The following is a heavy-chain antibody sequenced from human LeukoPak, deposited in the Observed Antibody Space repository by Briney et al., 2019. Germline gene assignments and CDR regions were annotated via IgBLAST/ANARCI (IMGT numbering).Heavy chain of an antibody. D-gene: IGHD3-22*01. CDR1: GGSFSGYY. V-gene: IGHV4-34*01. CDR3: ARVTRKYYYDSRPGAFDI. CDR2: INHSGST. J-gene: IGHJ3*02. Sequence: PSETLSLTCAVYGGSFSGYYWSWIRQPPGKGLEWIGEINHSGSTNYNPSLKSRVTISVDTSKNQFSLKLSSVTAADTAVYYCARVTRKYYYDSRPGAFDIWGQGTMVTVSS.